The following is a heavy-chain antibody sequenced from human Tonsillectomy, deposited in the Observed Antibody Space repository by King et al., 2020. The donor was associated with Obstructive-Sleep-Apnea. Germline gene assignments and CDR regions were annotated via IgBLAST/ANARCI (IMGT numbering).Heavy chain of an antibody. J-gene: IGHJ5*02. D-gene: IGHD4-23*01. Sequence: VQLQESGPGLVKPSQTLSLTCTVSGGSISSGGYFWSWIRQFPGKGLEWIGYIYSSGSTDYNPPLKSRLTISIDPSKNQFSLHLTPVTAADTAVYSCARGLDYDGHEYRPWGQGTLVTVAA. V-gene: IGHV4-31*03. CDR1: GGSISSGGYF. CDR2: IYSSGST. CDR3: ARGLDYDGHEYRP.